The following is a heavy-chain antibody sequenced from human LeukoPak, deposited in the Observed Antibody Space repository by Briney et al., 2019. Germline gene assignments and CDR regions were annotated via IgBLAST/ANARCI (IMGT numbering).Heavy chain of an antibody. CDR2: MNPNSGNT. D-gene: IGHD2-2*01. V-gene: IGHV1-8*03. Sequence: ASVKVSCKASGYTFTIYDINWVRQATGQGLEWMGWMNPNSGNTGYAQKFQGRVTITRNTSMSTAYMELSSLRSEDTAVYYCARGYCTSTSCHFDYWGQGTLVTVSS. J-gene: IGHJ4*02. CDR3: ARGYCTSTSCHFDY. CDR1: GYTFTIYD.